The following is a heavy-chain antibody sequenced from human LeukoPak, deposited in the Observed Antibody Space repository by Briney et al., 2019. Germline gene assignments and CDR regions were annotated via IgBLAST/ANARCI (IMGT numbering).Heavy chain of an antibody. D-gene: IGHD2-2*03. J-gene: IGHJ4*01. CDR3: ARANGYCSSTSCYPEFDY. V-gene: IGHV4-59*01. CDR1: GGSISSYY. CDR2: IYYSGST. Sequence: SETLSLTCTVSGGSISSYYWSWIRQPPGKGLEWIGYIYYSGSTNYNPSLKSRVTISVDTSKNQFSLKLSSGTAADTAVYYCARANGYCSSTSCYPEFDYWGQGTLVTVSS.